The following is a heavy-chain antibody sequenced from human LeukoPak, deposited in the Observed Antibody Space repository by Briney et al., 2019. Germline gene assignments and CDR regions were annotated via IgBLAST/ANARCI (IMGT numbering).Heavy chain of an antibody. CDR2: ISSSGSTI. Sequence: GGSLRLSCAASGFTFSSYEMYWVRQAPGKGLEWVSYISSSGSTIYYADSVKGRFTISRDNAKNSLYLQMNSLRAEDTAVYYCARDYGGSSPFDYWGQGTLVTVSS. CDR3: ARDYGGSSPFDY. CDR1: GFTFSSYE. J-gene: IGHJ4*02. V-gene: IGHV3-48*03. D-gene: IGHD4-23*01.